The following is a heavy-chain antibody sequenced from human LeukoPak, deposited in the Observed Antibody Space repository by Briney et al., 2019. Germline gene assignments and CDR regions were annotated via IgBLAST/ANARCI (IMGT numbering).Heavy chain of an antibody. CDR3: ARDSGRYCTIDSCHTDFDL. V-gene: IGHV3-48*04. J-gene: IGHJ2*01. CDR1: GFTLSGHS. D-gene: IGHD2-2*02. CDR2: ISSSGTIE. Sequence: GGSLRLSCVASGFTLSGHSMNWVRQSPGKGLEWVSYISSSGTIEFYADSVKGRFVISRENGKNALYLQMNSLRVEDTAVYFCARDSGRYCTIDSCHTDFDLWGRGTLVSVSS.